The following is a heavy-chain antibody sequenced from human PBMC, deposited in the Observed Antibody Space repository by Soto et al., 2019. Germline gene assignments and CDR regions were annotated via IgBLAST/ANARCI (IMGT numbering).Heavy chain of an antibody. CDR2: ISSSGSTI. CDR3: ATLLWEPRDYYYGMEV. CDR1: GFTFSDYY. J-gene: IGHJ6*01. Sequence: QVQLVESGGGLVKPGGSLRLSCAASGFTFSDYYMSWIRQAPGKGLEWVSYISSSGSTIYYADSVKGRFTISRDNAKNSLYLQMKSMRAEDTAVYYCATLLWEPRDYYYGMEVWGQGTTVTVSS. D-gene: IGHD1-26*01. V-gene: IGHV3-11*01.